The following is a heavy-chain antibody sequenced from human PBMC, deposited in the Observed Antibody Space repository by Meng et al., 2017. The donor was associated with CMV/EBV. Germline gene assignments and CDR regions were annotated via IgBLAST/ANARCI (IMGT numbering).Heavy chain of an antibody. CDR1: GFTFSSYE. CDR2: ISSSGSTI. V-gene: IGHV3-48*03. Sequence: GGSLRLSCAASGFTFSSYEMNWVRQAPGKGLEWVLYISSSGSTIYYADSVKGRFTISRDNAKNSLYLQMNSLRAEDTAVYYCAREGEVTIFGVVIYYYYGMDVWGQGTTVTVSS. D-gene: IGHD3-3*01. CDR3: AREGEVTIFGVVIYYYYGMDV. J-gene: IGHJ6*02.